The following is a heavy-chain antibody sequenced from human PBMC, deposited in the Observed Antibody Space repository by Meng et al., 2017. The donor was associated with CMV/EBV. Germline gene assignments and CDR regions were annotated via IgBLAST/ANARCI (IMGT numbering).Heavy chain of an antibody. J-gene: IGHJ6*02. Sequence: GGSLRLSCAASGFTFSSYGMHWVRQAPGKGLEWVSVIYSGGSSTYYADSVKGRFTISRDNSKNTLYLQMNSLRAEDTAVYYCAKDLVIPLYSTPYYYGMDVWGQGTTVTVSS. D-gene: IGHD4-11*01. V-gene: IGHV3-23*03. CDR2: IYSGGSST. CDR3: AKDLVIPLYSTPYYYGMDV. CDR1: GFTFSSYG.